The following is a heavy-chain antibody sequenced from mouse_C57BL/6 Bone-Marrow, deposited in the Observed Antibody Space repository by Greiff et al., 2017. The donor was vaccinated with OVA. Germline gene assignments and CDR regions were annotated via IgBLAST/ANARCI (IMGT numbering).Heavy chain of an antibody. CDR3: ASDDGVRYWYFDV. D-gene: IGHD1-1*01. V-gene: IGHV1-69*01. J-gene: IGHJ1*03. CDR2: IDPSDSYT. CDR1: GYSFTSYW. Sequence: VHVKQPGAELVMPGASVKLSCKASGYSFTSYWMHWVKQRPGQGLEWIGEIDPSDSYTNYNQKFKGKSTLTVDQSSSTAYMQLSSLPSEDSSVNYCASDDGVRYWYFDVGGTGNTVTVS.